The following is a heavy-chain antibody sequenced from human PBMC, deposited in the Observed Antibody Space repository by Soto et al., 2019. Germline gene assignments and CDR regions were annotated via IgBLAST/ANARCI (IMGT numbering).Heavy chain of an antibody. Sequence: QVQLVESGGGVVQPGRSLRLSCAASGFTFSRYGMHWVRQAPGKGLEWVAVISSDGSNKYYTDSVKVRSIISRDNYKNTLELQMNSLRAEDTAVYYCAKERYYALESNYRLAWFDPWGQGTLVTVSS. J-gene: IGHJ5*02. CDR2: ISSDGSNK. V-gene: IGHV3-30*18. D-gene: IGHD3-10*01. CDR3: AKERYYALESNYRLAWFDP. CDR1: GFTFSRYG.